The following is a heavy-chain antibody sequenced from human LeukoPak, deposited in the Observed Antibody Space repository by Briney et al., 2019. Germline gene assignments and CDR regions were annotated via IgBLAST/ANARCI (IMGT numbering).Heavy chain of an antibody. Sequence: ASVKVSCKASGGTFSSYAISWVRQAPGQGLEWMGGIIPIFGTSNYAQKFQGRVTITADESTSTAYMELSSLRSEDTAVYYCARVPVDTAMANTHQLTPYFDYWGQGTLVTVSS. CDR2: IIPIFGTS. CDR3: ARVPVDTAMANTHQLTPYFDY. V-gene: IGHV1-69*01. J-gene: IGHJ4*02. CDR1: GGTFSSYA. D-gene: IGHD5-18*01.